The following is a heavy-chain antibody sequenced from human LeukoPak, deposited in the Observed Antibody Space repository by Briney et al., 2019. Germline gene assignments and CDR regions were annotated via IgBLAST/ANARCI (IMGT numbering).Heavy chain of an antibody. V-gene: IGHV1-69-2*01. CDR2: VDPEDGET. Sequence: ASVKVSCKVSGYTFIDYYMHWVQQAPGKGLEWMGLVDPEDGETIYAEKFQGRLTITADTSTDTAYMELSSLRSEDTAIYYCARATDKGLQLGRGWFDPWAQGTLVTVSS. CDR3: ARATDKGLQLGRGWFDP. J-gene: IGHJ5*02. D-gene: IGHD1-26*01. CDR1: GYTFIDYY.